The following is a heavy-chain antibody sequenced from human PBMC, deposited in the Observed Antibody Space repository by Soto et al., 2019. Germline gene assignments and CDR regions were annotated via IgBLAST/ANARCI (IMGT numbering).Heavy chain of an antibody. CDR3: ARRVIGSSRAFDI. J-gene: IGHJ3*02. CDR1: GFAFSSHP. D-gene: IGHD3-10*01. Sequence: GGSLRLSCAASGFAFSSHPMSWVRQAPEKGLKWVAGISDGGDLTYNADSVRGRFTISRDNSRNTLYLQMNSLRAEDTAVYYCARRVIGSSRAFDIWGQGTMVTVSS. V-gene: IGHV3-23*01. CDR2: ISDGGDLT.